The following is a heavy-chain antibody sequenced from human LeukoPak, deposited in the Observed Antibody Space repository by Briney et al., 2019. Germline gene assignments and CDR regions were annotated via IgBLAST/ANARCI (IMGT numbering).Heavy chain of an antibody. CDR1: GFTFGDYA. CDR3: TREAPDYYDFWSGLY. J-gene: IGHJ4*02. Sequence: GGSLRLSCTASGFTFGDYAMSWFRQAPGKGLEWVGFIRSKAYGGTTEYAASVKGRFTISRDDSKSIAYLQMNSLKTEDTAVYYCTREAPDYYDFWSGLYWGQGTLVTVSP. D-gene: IGHD3-3*01. V-gene: IGHV3-49*03. CDR2: IRSKAYGGTT.